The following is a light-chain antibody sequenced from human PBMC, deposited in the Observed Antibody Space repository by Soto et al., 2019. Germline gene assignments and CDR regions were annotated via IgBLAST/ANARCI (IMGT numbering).Light chain of an antibody. V-gene: IGLV1-40*01. J-gene: IGLJ2*01. CDR2: GNS. Sequence: QAVVTQPPSVSGAPGQRVTISCTGSSSNIGAGYDVHWYQQLPGTAPKRLIYGNSNRPSGVPDRFSGSKSGTSASLAITGLQAEDEADYYCQSYDSSLSGYVVFGGGTKLTVL. CDR3: QSYDSSLSGYVV. CDR1: SSNIGAGYD.